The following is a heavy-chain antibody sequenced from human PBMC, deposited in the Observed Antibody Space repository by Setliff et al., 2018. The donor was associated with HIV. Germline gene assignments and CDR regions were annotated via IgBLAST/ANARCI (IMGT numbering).Heavy chain of an antibody. CDR2: IIPIFGTT. CDR1: GGTFSSYA. Sequence: GASVKVSCKASGGTFSSYAISWVRQAPGQGLEWLGGIIPIFGTTNYAQKFQGRVTITADEWTSTAYMELSSLRSEDTAVYYCARDPSIAVACAAVWGQGTTVTVSS. V-gene: IGHV1-69*13. D-gene: IGHD6-19*01. J-gene: IGHJ6*02. CDR3: ARDPSIAVACAAV.